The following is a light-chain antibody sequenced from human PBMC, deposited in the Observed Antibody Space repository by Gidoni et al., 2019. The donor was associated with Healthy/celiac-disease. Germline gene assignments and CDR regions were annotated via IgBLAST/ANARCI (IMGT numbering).Light chain of an antibody. Sequence: VGDRVTITCRASQSISSWLAWYQQKPGKAPKLLIYDASSLESGVPSRFSGSGSGTEFTLTISSLQPDDFATYYCQQYNSYSYTFGQGTKLEIK. CDR2: DAS. CDR1: QSISSW. CDR3: QQYNSYSYT. V-gene: IGKV1-5*01. J-gene: IGKJ2*01.